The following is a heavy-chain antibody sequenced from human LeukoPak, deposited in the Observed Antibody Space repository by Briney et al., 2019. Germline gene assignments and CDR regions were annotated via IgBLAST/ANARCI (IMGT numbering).Heavy chain of an antibody. Sequence: GSLRLSCAASGFTFSSYTMNWVRQAPGKGLEWVSSISSSSSYIYYADSVKGRFTISRDNAKNSLYLQMNSLRAEDTAVYYCARGSGYDRYYYYYYMDVWGKGTTVTVSS. CDR2: ISSSSSYI. D-gene: IGHD3-22*01. CDR3: ARGSGYDRYYYYYYMDV. CDR1: GFTFSSYT. V-gene: IGHV3-21*01. J-gene: IGHJ6*03.